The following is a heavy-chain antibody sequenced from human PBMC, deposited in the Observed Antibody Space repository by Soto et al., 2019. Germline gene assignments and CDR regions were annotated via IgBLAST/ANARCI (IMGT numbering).Heavy chain of an antibody. CDR1: GGSISSYY. D-gene: IGHD4-17*01. CDR3: ARGQMTTVTTFDY. J-gene: IGHJ4*02. Sequence: SSETLSLTCTVSGGSISSYYWSWIRQPPGKGLEWIGYIYHSGSTNYNPSLKSRVTISVDRSKNQFSLKLSSVTAADTAVYYCARGQMTTVTTFDYWGQGTLVTVS. CDR2: IYHSGST. V-gene: IGHV4-59*12.